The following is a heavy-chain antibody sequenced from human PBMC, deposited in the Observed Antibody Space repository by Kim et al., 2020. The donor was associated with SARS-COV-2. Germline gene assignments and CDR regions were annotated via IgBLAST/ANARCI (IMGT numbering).Heavy chain of an antibody. CDR3: ARIPHFGSGSYYNPGYYCYAMDV. D-gene: IGHD3-10*01. CDR2: IDWDDDK. CDR1: GFSLSPSGMC. Sequence: SGPTLVNPTQTLTLTCTFSGFSLSPSGMCVSWIRQPPGKALEWLALIDWDDDKYYSTSLKTRLTISKDTSKNQVVLTMTNMDPVDTATYYCARIPHFGSGSYYNPGYYCYAMDVWGQGTTVTVSS. V-gene: IGHV2-70*01. J-gene: IGHJ6*02.